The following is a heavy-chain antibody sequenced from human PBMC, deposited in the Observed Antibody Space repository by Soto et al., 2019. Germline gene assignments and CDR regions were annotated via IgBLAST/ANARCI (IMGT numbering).Heavy chain of an antibody. CDR2: IYYSGST. CDR1: GGSISSGGYY. J-gene: IGHJ4*02. V-gene: IGHV4-31*03. D-gene: IGHD6-13*01. CDR3: ASSPGIAAAGTRNYYFDY. Sequence: QVQLQESGPGLVMPSQTLSLTCTVSGGSISSGGYYWSWIRQHPGKGLEWIGYIYYSGSTYYNPSLKSRVTISVDTSKNQFSLKLSSVTAADTAVYYCASSPGIAAAGTRNYYFDYWGQGTLVTVSS.